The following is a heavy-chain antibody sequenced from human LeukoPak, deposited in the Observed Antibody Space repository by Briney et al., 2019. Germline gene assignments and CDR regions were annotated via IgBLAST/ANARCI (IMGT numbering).Heavy chain of an antibody. CDR1: GFSFSFFP. CDR2: ISGSGGTP. D-gene: IGHD3-22*01. Sequence: PGGSLRLSCAASGFSFSFFPMHCVRQAPGKGLKWVSGISGSGGTPYYADSVKGPFTISRDNFNNTLYLQMNSMRVEDTALYFCAKGVVDYYDSSGYYPSDLWGQGTLVTVSS. V-gene: IGHV3-23*01. J-gene: IGHJ5*02. CDR3: AKGVVDYYDSSGYYPSDL.